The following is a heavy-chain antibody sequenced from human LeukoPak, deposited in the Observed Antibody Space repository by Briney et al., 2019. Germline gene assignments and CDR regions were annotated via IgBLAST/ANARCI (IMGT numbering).Heavy chain of an antibody. CDR3: ARGQTYYDYVWGSYRSCFDI. V-gene: IGHV3-21*01. CDR1: GFTFSSYS. Sequence: PGGSLRLSCAASGFTFSSYSMNWVRQAPGKGLEWVSSISSSSSYIYYADSVKGRFTISRDNAKNSLYLQMNSLRAEDTAVYYCARGQTYYDYVWGSYRSCFDIWGQGTMVTVSS. J-gene: IGHJ3*02. D-gene: IGHD3-16*02. CDR2: ISSSSSYI.